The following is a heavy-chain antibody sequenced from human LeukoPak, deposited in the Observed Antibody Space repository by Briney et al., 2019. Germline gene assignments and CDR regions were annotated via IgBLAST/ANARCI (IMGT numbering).Heavy chain of an antibody. D-gene: IGHD2-2*01. J-gene: IGHJ4*02. CDR1: GFTFSSYW. V-gene: IGHV3-7*01. CDR2: IKQDGSEK. Sequence: GGSLRLSCAASGFTFSSYWMSWVRQAPGKGLEWVANIKQDGSEKYYVDSVKGRLTISRDNAKNSLYLQMNSLRAEDTAVYYCARVPPLPAAGLNYFDYWGQGTLVTVSS. CDR3: ARVPPLPAAGLNYFDY.